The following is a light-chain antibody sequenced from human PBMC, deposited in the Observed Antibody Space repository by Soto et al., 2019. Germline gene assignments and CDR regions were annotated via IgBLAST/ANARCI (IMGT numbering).Light chain of an antibody. Sequence: QSALTQPASVSGSPGQSITISCTGTSSDVCGYNYVSWYQQHPGKAPKFMIYDVSNRPSGVSNRFSGSKSGNTASLTISGLQAEDEADYYCCSYTTSNTRQIVFGTGTKVT. CDR1: SSDVCGYNY. CDR3: CSYTTSNTRQIV. V-gene: IGLV2-14*01. CDR2: DVS. J-gene: IGLJ1*01.